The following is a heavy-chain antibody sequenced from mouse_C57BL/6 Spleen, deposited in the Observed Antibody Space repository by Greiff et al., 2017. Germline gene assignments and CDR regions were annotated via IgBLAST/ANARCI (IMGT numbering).Heavy chain of an antibody. CDR1: GYSITSGYY. V-gene: IGHV3-6*01. CDR2: ISYDGSN. D-gene: IGHD1-3*01. J-gene: IGHJ4*01. CDR3: ARGIYYYAMDY. Sequence: EVKLQESGPGLVKPSQSLSLTCSVTGYSITSGYYWNWIRQFPGNKLEWMGYISYDGSNNYNPSLKNRISITRDTSKNQFFLKLNSVTTEDTATYYCARGIYYYAMDYWGQGTSVTVSS.